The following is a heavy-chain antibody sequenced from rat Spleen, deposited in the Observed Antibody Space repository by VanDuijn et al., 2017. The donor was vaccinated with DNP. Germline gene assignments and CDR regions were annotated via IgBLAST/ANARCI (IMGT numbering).Heavy chain of an antibody. CDR3: ARHMDTGPYYAMDV. V-gene: IGHV5-25*01. CDR2: ISTSGGST. CDR1: GFTFSNYD. Sequence: EVQLVESGGGLVQPGRSLKLSCAASGFTFSNYDMAWVRQAPTKGLEWVASISTSGGSTYYRDSVKGRLTISRDNSKSTLYLQVDSLRSEDTATYYCARHMDTGPYYAMDVWGRGISVTVSS. J-gene: IGHJ4*01. D-gene: IGHD4-1*01.